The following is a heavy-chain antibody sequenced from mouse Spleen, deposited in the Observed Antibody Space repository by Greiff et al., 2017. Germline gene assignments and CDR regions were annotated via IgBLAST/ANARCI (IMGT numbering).Heavy chain of an antibody. J-gene: IGHJ3*01. V-gene: IGHV14-1*01. CDR1: GFNIKDYY. D-gene: IGHD1-2*01. Sequence: EVKLMESGAELVRPGASVKLSCTASGFNIKDYYMHWVKQRPEQGLEWIGRIDPEDGDTEYAPKFQGKATMTADTSSNTAYLQLSSLTSEDTAVYYCTTGVTTATEAYWGQGTLVTVSA. CDR2: IDPEDGDT. CDR3: TTGVTTATEAY.